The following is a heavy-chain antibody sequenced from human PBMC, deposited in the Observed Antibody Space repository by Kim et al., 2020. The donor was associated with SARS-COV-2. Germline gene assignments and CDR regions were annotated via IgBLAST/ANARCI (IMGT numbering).Heavy chain of an antibody. D-gene: IGHD3-10*01. CDR3: ARLKGSGRKNWFDP. V-gene: IGHV4-59*08. J-gene: IGHJ5*02. Sequence: SETLSLTCSVSGGSINFYYWSWIRQPPGKGLEWIGYIYYSGSTNYNPSLKSRVTISVDTSKNQFSLKLSSMTAADTAAYYCARLKGSGRKNWFDPWGQGTLVTVSS. CDR1: GGSINFYY. CDR2: IYYSGST.